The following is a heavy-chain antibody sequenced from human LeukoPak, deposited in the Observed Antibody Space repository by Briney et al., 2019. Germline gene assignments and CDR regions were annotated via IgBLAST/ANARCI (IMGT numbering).Heavy chain of an antibody. CDR2: TYYRSKWYN. CDR1: GDSVSSSSAA. CDR3: ARGRVYYDSSGTFDY. Sequence: SQTLSLTCAISGDSVSSSSAAWNWIRQSPSRGLEWLGRTYYRSKWYNDYAVSVKSRITINPDTSKNQFSLQLNSVTPEDTAVYYCARGRVYYDSSGTFDYWGQGTLVTVSS. V-gene: IGHV6-1*01. J-gene: IGHJ4*02. D-gene: IGHD3-22*01.